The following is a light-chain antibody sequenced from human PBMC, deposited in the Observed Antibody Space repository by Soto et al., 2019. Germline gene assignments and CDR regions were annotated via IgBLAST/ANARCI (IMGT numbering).Light chain of an antibody. CDR3: QQYHTTPNT. CDR2: WAS. V-gene: IGKV4-1*01. J-gene: IGKJ2*01. CDR1: QNLLFTSNNKNS. Sequence: DVVMTQSPATLAVSLGERAAINCKSSQNLLFTSNNKNSLAWYQQKPGQPPKLLIYWASTRESGAPDRFSGSGSGRDFTLTIGSLQAEDVAVYYCQQYHTTPNTFGQGTKLEIK.